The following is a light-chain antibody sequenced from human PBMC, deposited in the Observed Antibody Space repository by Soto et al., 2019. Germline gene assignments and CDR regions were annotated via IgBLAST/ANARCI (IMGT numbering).Light chain of an antibody. CDR3: QHTTDFT. CDR2: DVS. V-gene: IGKV1-5*01. CDR1: SSKW. J-gene: IGKJ2*01. Sequence: DIQMTQSPSTLAASLEDTFTMTCRSSSKWLAWYQKKPGKAPKLLIYDVSNLERGVPPRFSGSTSGAESTLTITGLQPDDLGTYYCQHTTDFTFGQGTKVEIK.